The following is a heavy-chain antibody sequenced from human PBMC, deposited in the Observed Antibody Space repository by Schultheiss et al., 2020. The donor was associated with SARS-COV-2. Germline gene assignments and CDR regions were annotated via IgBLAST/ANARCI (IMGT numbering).Heavy chain of an antibody. D-gene: IGHD3-22*01. CDR3: AKDHSITMIVVVIEYYFDY. J-gene: IGHJ4*02. V-gene: IGHV3-30*18. CDR2: ISYDGSNK. Sequence: GGSLRLSCAASGFTFSSYGMHWVRQAPGKGLEWVAVISYDGSNKYYADSVKGRFTISRDNSKNTLYLQMNSLRAEDTAVYYCAKDHSITMIVVVIEYYFDYWGQGTLVTVSS. CDR1: GFTFSSYG.